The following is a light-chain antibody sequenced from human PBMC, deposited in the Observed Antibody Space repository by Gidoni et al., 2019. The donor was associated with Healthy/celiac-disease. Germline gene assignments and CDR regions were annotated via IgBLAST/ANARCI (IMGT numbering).Light chain of an antibody. CDR1: QRVSSN. J-gene: IGKJ2*01. CDR2: GAS. Sequence: DIAMTLSPATLSVSPGERATLSCRASQRVSSNVAWYQQEPGQAPRLLIYGASSRATGSPARLSGSGSETEFTLIISSLRLEDFEVYYCQQYSNGPPYTLGQGTKLEIK. V-gene: IGKV3-15*01. CDR3: QQYSNGPPYT.